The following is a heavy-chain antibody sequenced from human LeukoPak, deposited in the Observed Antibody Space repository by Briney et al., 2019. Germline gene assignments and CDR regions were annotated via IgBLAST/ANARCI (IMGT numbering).Heavy chain of an antibody. J-gene: IGHJ4*02. D-gene: IGHD5-12*01. CDR2: INNRGTT. CDR3: ARVPLWWLTPFDF. Sequence: SETLSLTCAVSGGSLSPHYWSWIRRPLGKGLEWIGEINNRGTTNYSPSLRGRATISVDTSKNQISLRLTSVTAADTAMYYCARVPLWWLTPFDFWGQGTPATVSS. V-gene: IGHV4-34*01. CDR1: GGSLSPHY.